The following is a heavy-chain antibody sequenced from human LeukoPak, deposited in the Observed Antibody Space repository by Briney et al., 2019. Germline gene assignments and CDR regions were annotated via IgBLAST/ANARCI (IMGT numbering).Heavy chain of an antibody. CDR3: ARTTVTTPFDY. J-gene: IGHJ4*02. CDR2: IYPGDSDT. Sequence: GESLKISCKASGYRSTHYYIAWVRQMPGKGLEWMGIIYPGDSDTRYSPSFQGQVTISADKSISTAYLQWSSLKASDTAMYYCARTTVTTPFDYWGQGTLVTVSS. D-gene: IGHD4-17*01. V-gene: IGHV5-51*01. CDR1: GYRSTHYY.